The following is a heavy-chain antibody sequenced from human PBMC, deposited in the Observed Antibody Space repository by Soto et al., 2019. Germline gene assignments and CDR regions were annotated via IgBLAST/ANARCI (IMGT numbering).Heavy chain of an antibody. CDR1: GFTFSDYY. J-gene: IGHJ4*02. Sequence: QVQLVESGGGLVKPGGSLRLSCAASGFTFSDYYMSWIRQAPGKGLEWVSYISSSGTTIFYADSLRGRFTISRDNAKKSLYLQMNSLRGEDTAVYYCAREPSNWNYCFDYWGQGLLVTVSS. CDR3: AREPSNWNYCFDY. CDR2: ISSSGTTI. D-gene: IGHD1-7*01. V-gene: IGHV3-11*01.